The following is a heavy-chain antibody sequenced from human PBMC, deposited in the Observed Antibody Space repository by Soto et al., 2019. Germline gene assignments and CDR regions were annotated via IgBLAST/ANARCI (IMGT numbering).Heavy chain of an antibody. J-gene: IGHJ4*02. V-gene: IGHV4-39*02. D-gene: IGHD1-1*01. CDR2: IYYSGST. CDR1: GGSISSSSYS. Sequence: SETLSLTCSVSGGSISSSSYSWGWIRQPPGKGLEWIGTIYYSGSTHYNPSLEGRVAISADTPNNQLSLRLSSVTAADTAVYYFAKDRPRRTSGYFFDYWGQGTPVTVSS. CDR3: AKDRPRRTSGYFFDY.